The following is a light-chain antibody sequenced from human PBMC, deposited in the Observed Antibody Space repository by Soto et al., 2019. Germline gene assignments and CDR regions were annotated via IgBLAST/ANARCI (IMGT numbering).Light chain of an antibody. CDR2: DAS. CDR3: QLYNSYRT. Sequence: DIQMTQSPSTLLAYVGDRVTITCRASQSISSWLAWYQPKPGKAPKLLIYDASSLESGVPSRLSGSGSGTEFTLSIRSLQPDDFATYYCQLYNSYRTFGQGTKVDI. CDR1: QSISSW. J-gene: IGKJ1*01. V-gene: IGKV1-5*01.